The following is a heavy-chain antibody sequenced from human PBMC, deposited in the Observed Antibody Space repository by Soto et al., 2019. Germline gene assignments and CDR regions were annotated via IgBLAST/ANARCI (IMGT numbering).Heavy chain of an antibody. J-gene: IGHJ6*02. CDR2: IIPIFGTA. CDR1: GGTFSSYA. V-gene: IGHV1-69*01. Sequence: QVQLVQSGAEVKKPGSSVKVSCKASGGTFSSYAISWVRQAPGQGLEWMGGIIPIFGTANYAQKFQGRVTITADESKSTAYMELSSLRSEETAVYYCASSYYGDYNYYYYYGMDVWGQGTTVTVSS. D-gene: IGHD4-17*01. CDR3: ASSYYGDYNYYYYYGMDV.